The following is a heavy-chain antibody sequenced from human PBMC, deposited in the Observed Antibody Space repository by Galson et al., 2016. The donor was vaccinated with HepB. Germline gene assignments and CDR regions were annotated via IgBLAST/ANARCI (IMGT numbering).Heavy chain of an antibody. Sequence: TLSLTCAVPGGSISSSNWWTWVRQPPGKGLQWIGKIDHGGSINYNPSLKSRVTISVDKSKNQFSLKVSSVTAADTAVYYCARGSSGWDAFDIWGQGTMVTVSS. V-gene: IGHV4-4*02. CDR1: GGSISSSNW. J-gene: IGHJ3*02. D-gene: IGHD6-19*01. CDR3: ARGSSGWDAFDI. CDR2: IDHGGSI.